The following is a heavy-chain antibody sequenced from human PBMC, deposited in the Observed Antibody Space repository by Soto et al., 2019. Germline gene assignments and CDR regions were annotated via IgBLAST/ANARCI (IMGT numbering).Heavy chain of an antibody. V-gene: IGHV4-34*01. CDR3: ARVRAAAGIRYYYGMDV. CDR1: GGSFSGYY. J-gene: IGHJ6*02. Sequence: PSETLSLTCAAYGGSFSGYYWSWIRQPPGKGLEWIGEINHSGSTNYNPSLKSRVTISVDTSKNQFSLKLSSVTAADTAVYYCARVRAAAGIRYYYGMDVWGQGTTVTVSS. D-gene: IGHD6-13*01. CDR2: INHSGST.